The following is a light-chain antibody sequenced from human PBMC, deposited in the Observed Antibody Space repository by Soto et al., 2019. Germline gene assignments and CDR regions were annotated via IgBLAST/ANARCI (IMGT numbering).Light chain of an antibody. V-gene: IGLV1-44*01. CDR1: SSNIGSNT. Sequence: QSVLTQPPSASGTPGQRVTISCSGSSSNIGSNTVNWYQQLPGTAPKLLIYSNNQRPSGVPDRFSGSKSGTSASLAISGLQSEDVADYYCAAWDDSLNALYVFGTGTKVTVL. CDR3: AAWDDSLNALYV. J-gene: IGLJ1*01. CDR2: SNN.